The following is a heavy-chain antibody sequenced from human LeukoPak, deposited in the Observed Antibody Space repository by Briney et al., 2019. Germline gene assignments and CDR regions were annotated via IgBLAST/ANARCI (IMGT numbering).Heavy chain of an antibody. J-gene: IGHJ5*02. V-gene: IGHV3-49*04. CDR3: TRSVRYYDILTGYYDNWFDP. CDR2: IRSKAYGGTT. D-gene: IGHD3-9*01. CDR1: GFTFGDYA. Sequence: PGRSLRLSCTASGFTFGDYAMSWVRQAPGKGLEWVGFIRSKAYGGTTEYAASVKGRFTISRDDSKSIAYLRMNSLKTEDTAVYYCTRSVRYYDILTGYYDNWFDPWGQGTLVTVSS.